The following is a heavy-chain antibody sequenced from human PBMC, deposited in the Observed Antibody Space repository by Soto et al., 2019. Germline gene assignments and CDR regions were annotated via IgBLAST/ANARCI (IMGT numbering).Heavy chain of an antibody. V-gene: IGHV3-48*02. J-gene: IGHJ1*01. D-gene: IGHD2-8*01. CDR2: ISSSSSMI. CDR1: GFTFSSYG. CDR3: ARDGRDCADGVCYFHH. Sequence: GGSLRLSCAASGFTFSSYGMNWVRQAPGKGLEWVSYISSSSSMIYYADSVKGRFTISRDNAKNSLYLQMNSLRDEDTAVFYCARDGRDCADGVCYFHHWGQGTLVTVSS.